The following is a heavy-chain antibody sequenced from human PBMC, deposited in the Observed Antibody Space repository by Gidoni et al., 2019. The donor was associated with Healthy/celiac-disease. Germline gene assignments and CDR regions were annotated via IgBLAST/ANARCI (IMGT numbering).Heavy chain of an antibody. D-gene: IGHD3-22*01. CDR1: GGSISSGGYY. Sequence: QVQLQESGPGLVKPSQTLSLTCTVSGGSISSGGYYWSWIRQHPGKGLEWIGYIYYSGSTYYNPSLKSRVTIAVDTSKNQFSLKLSSVTAADTAVYYCARDRDDSSGYFYYYYGMDVWGQGTTVTVSS. V-gene: IGHV4-31*03. CDR3: ARDRDDSSGYFYYYYGMDV. J-gene: IGHJ6*02. CDR2: IYYSGST.